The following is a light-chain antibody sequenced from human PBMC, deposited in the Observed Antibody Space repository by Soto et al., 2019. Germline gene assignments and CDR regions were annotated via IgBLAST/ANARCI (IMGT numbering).Light chain of an antibody. CDR2: DVR. V-gene: IGLV2-14*01. CDR1: SSDVGAYNH. J-gene: IGLJ2*01. Sequence: QSALTQPPSMSGSPGQSITISCTGTSSDVGAYNHVSWHQQHPGSAPKVLIYDVRIRPSEVSNRFSGSKSGDTASLTISGLQDDDEANYYCASNTTSYTVLFGGGTKLTVL. CDR3: ASNTTSYTVL.